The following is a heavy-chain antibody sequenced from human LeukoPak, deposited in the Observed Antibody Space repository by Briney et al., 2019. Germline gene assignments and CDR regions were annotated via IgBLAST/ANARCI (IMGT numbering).Heavy chain of an antibody. D-gene: IGHD2-21*02. J-gene: IGHJ3*01. Sequence: GGSLRLSCAASGFTFSSYGMHWVRQAPGKGLERVAFIRYDGSNKYYADSVKGRFTISRDNSKNTLYLQMNSLRAEDTAVYYCSSGDCGGDPCYVWGQGTTVTVSS. CDR2: IRYDGSNK. CDR1: GFTFSSYG. CDR3: SSGDCGGDPCYV. V-gene: IGHV3-30*02.